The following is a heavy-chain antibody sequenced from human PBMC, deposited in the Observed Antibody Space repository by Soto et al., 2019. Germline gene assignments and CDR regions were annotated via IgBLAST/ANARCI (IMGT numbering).Heavy chain of an antibody. CDR3: ARRYSSSFDY. D-gene: IGHD6-13*01. V-gene: IGHV4-39*07. CDR2: IYYSGST. CDR1: GGSISSSSYY. J-gene: IGHJ4*02. Sequence: ASETLSLTCTVSGGSISSSSYYWGWIRQPPGKGLEWIGNIYYSGSTNYNPSLKSRVTISVDTSKNQFSLKLSSVTAADTAVYYCARRYSSSFDYWGQGTLVTVSS.